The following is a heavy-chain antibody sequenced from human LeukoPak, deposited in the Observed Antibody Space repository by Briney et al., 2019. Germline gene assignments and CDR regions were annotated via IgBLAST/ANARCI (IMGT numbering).Heavy chain of an antibody. J-gene: IGHJ4*02. CDR3: AGAPGCSSTSCSYLDY. Sequence: GGSLTLSCAASGFTFSSYSMNWVRKAPGKGLEWVSYISSSSSTIYYADSVKGRFTISRDNAKNSLYLQMNSLRAEDTAVYYCAGAPGCSSTSCSYLDYWGQGTLVSVSS. CDR1: GFTFSSYS. D-gene: IGHD2-2*01. CDR2: ISSSSSTI. V-gene: IGHV3-48*01.